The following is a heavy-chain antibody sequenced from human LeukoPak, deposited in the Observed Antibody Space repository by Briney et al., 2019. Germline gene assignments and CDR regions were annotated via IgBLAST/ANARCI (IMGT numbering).Heavy chain of an antibody. V-gene: IGHV1-69*13. D-gene: IGHD4-17*01. Sequence: ASVKVSCKDSGGTFSSYAISWVRQAPGQGLEWMGGIIPIFGTANYAQKFQGRVTITADESTSTAYMELSSLRSEDTAVYYCAREPTDVYYYYYGMDVWGQGTTVTVSS. CDR2: IIPIFGTA. J-gene: IGHJ6*02. CDR1: GGTFSSYA. CDR3: AREPTDVYYYYYGMDV.